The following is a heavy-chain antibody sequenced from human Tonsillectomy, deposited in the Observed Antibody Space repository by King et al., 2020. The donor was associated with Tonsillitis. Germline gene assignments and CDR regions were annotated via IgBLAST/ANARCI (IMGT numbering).Heavy chain of an antibody. CDR3: ARGLGGLFQP. J-gene: IGHJ1*01. Sequence: DVQLVESGGGLVQPGGSLRLSCAASGFTVSNNYLSWVRQAPGKGLEWVSVFYPGGNTYYADPVKGRFTISRDNSKNTLYLQMNSLRVEDTAVYYCARGLGGLFQPWGQGTLVTVSS. D-gene: IGHD3-16*01. V-gene: IGHV3-66*01. CDR2: FYPGGNT. CDR1: GFTVSNNY.